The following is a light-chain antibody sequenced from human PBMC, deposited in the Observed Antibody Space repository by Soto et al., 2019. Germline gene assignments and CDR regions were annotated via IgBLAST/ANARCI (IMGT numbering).Light chain of an antibody. Sequence: QSVLTQPASVSGSPGQSITISCTGTSSDVGGYNYVSWYQQHPGKAPKFMIYEVTNRPSGVSNRFSGSKSGNTASLTISGLQPEDEADYYCSSFSSSSTPYVFGTGTKVTVL. J-gene: IGLJ1*01. CDR3: SSFSSSSTPYV. V-gene: IGLV2-14*01. CDR2: EVT. CDR1: SSDVGGYNY.